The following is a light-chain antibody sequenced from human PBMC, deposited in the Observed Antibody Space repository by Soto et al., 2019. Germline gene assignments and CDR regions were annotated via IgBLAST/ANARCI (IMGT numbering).Light chain of an antibody. J-gene: IGKJ4*01. V-gene: IGKV3-20*01. CDR2: GAS. CDR1: QSVSSSN. CDR3: QQYDSSPLT. Sequence: EIVLTQSPGTLSLSPGERATLSCRASQSVSSSNLAWYQQKPGQAPRLLIFGASSRATGVPDRFSGSGSGTDFTLTISRLQPEDFAVYYCQQYDSSPLTFGGGTTVEIK.